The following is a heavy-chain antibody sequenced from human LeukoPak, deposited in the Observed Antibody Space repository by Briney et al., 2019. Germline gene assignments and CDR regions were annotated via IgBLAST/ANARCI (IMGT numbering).Heavy chain of an antibody. V-gene: IGHV3-74*01. CDR2: INKDATIT. J-gene: IGHJ3*02. Sequence: PGGSLRLSCAASAFSMNDFWMHGVRQGPGKGLEWVSRINKDATITTYADSVKGRFTVSRDNVKNMVYLDMNGLRGDDTAVYYCARSGIGRGFDIWGRGATVTASS. CDR3: ARSGIGRGFDI. CDR1: AFSMNDFW. D-gene: IGHD2/OR15-2a*01.